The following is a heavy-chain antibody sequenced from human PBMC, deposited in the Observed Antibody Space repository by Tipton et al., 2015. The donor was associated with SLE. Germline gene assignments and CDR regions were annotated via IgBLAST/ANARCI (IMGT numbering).Heavy chain of an antibody. CDR3: ARGYCSDGVCYGFGFFDY. V-gene: IGHV4-59*02. CDR1: GASVSSFC. CDR2: VCNSVST. D-gene: IGHD2-8*01. J-gene: IGHJ4*02. Sequence: TLSLTCTVSGASVSSFCWNWIRQSPGKGLGWIACVCNSVSTNYDPSLKSRGTISVDTSKNQFSLKMRSVTAADTAVYFCARGYCSDGVCYGFGFFDYWGQGNLVTVSS.